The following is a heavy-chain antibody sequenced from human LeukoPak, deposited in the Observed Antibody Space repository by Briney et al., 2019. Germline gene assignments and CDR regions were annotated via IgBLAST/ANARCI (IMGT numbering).Heavy chain of an antibody. V-gene: IGHV3-7*01. J-gene: IGHJ4*02. D-gene: IGHD6-13*01. Sequence: GGSLRLSCAASGFTFSNYWMSWVRQAPGKGLEWVANIKEDGSEKYYVDSVKGRFTISRDNARNSLYLQMNSLRAEDTAVYFCASGRQLGYWGQGTLVTVSS. CDR3: ASGRQLGY. CDR1: GFTFSNYW. CDR2: IKEDGSEK.